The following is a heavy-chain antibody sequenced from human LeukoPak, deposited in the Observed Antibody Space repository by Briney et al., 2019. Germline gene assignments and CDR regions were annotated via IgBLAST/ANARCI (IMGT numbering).Heavy chain of an antibody. CDR3: ARGPGYGHYFDY. Sequence: GGSLRLSCAVSGFTVSGDYMSWVRQAPGRGLEWISYISSNRDTIYYAASVKGRFTISRDNARYSLYLQMNSLRDGDTAVYYCARGPGYGHYFDYWGQGALVTVSS. CDR2: ISSNRDTI. J-gene: IGHJ4*02. V-gene: IGHV3-48*02. D-gene: IGHD5-12*01. CDR1: GFTVSGDY.